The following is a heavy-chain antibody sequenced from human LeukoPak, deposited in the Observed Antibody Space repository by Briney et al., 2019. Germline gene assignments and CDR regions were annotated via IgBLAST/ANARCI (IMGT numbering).Heavy chain of an antibody. Sequence: SVKVSCKASGGTFSSYAISWVRQAPGQGLEWMGGIIPIFGTANYAQKFQGRVTITADESTSTAYMELSSLRSEDTAVYYCATARTPDFWSGYSQLYYYYYGMDVWGQGTTVTVSS. J-gene: IGHJ6*02. CDR1: GGTFSSYA. D-gene: IGHD3-3*01. CDR3: ATARTPDFWSGYSQLYYYYYGMDV. V-gene: IGHV1-69*13. CDR2: IIPIFGTA.